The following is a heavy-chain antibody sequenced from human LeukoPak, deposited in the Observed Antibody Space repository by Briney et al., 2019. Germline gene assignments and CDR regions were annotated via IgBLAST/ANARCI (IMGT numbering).Heavy chain of an antibody. CDR3: ARPISQAFDV. J-gene: IGHJ3*01. Sequence: SETLSLTCTVSGGSISSSSYYWGWIRQPPGKGLEWIGSIYYSGSTYYNPSLKSRVTISEDTSKNQFSLKLSSVNAADTAVYYCARPISQAFDVWGQGTMVIVSS. D-gene: IGHD3-3*02. V-gene: IGHV4-39*01. CDR1: GGSISSSSYY. CDR2: IYYSGST.